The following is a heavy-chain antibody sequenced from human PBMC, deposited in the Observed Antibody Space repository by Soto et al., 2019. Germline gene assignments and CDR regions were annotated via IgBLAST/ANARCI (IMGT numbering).Heavy chain of an antibody. Sequence: EVQLLESGGGLVQPGGSLRLSCAASGFTFSSYAMSWVRQAPGKGLEWVSAISGSGGSTYYADSVKGRFTISRDNSKNKLYLQMNSLRAEDTAVYYCAKVFTRDSSSGTRGYWGQGTLVTVSS. J-gene: IGHJ4*02. CDR1: GFTFSSYA. V-gene: IGHV3-23*01. CDR2: ISGSGGST. CDR3: AKVFTRDSSSGTRGY. D-gene: IGHD6-13*01.